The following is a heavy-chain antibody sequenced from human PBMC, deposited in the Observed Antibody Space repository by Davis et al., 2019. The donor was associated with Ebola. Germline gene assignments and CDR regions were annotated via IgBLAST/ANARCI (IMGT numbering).Heavy chain of an antibody. V-gene: IGHV3-23*01. CDR1: GFTFSSSA. CDR2: SSGSGGST. Sequence: PGGSLPLSCAASGFTFSSSAMSCVSQAPGKGLEWVSGSSGSGGSTYYADSVKGRFTISRDNSKNTLYLQMNSLRAEDTAIYYCAKDWRSSSPYYFDYWGQGTLVTVSS. D-gene: IGHD6-6*01. J-gene: IGHJ4*02. CDR3: AKDWRSSSPYYFDY.